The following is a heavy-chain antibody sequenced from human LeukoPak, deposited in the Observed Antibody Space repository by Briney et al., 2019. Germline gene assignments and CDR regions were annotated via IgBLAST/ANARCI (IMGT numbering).Heavy chain of an antibody. CDR3: ARGHRYSSGWYDY. CDR2: IIPILGIA. V-gene: IGHV1-69*04. J-gene: IGHJ4*02. Sequence: SVKVSCKASGGTFSSYAISWVRQAPGQGLEWMGRIIPILGIANYAQKFQGRVTITADESTSTAYMELSSLRSEDTAVYYCARGHRYSSGWYDYWGQGTLVTVSS. CDR1: GGTFSSYA. D-gene: IGHD6-19*01.